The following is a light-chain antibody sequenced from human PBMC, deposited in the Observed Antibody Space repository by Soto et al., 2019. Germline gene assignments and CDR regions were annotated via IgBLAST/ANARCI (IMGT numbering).Light chain of an antibody. CDR3: QQYGSSPYT. Sequence: EIVLTQSPGTRSLSPGERATLSCRASQSVSSSYLAWYQQKPGQTPRLLIYGASSRATGIPDNFSGSGSGTDFTLTISRLEPEDFAVYYCQQYGSSPYTFGQGTKLEIK. J-gene: IGKJ2*01. V-gene: IGKV3-20*01. CDR2: GAS. CDR1: QSVSSSY.